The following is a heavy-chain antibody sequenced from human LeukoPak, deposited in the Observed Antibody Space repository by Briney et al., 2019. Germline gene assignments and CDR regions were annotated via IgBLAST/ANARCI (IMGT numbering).Heavy chain of an antibody. CDR3: ARSGSLLWFGEFAWAQNYYFDY. CDR2: MNPNSGNT. CDR1: GYTFINYD. D-gene: IGHD3-10*01. J-gene: IGHJ4*02. Sequence: GASVKVSCKASGYTFINYDINWVRQATGQGLEWMGWMNPNSGNTGYAQKFQGRVTMTRNTSISTAYMELSSLRSEDTAVYYCARSGSLLWFGEFAWAQNYYFDYWGQGTLVTVSS. V-gene: IGHV1-8*01.